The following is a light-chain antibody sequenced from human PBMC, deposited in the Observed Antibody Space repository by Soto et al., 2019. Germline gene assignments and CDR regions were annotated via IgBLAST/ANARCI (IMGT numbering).Light chain of an antibody. V-gene: IGKV1-9*01. Sequence: IQLTQSPSSLSASVGDRVTITCRASHGISSYLAWYQQKPGKALQLLIYAASTLQSVVPSRFCGSVSGTEFTLTISFLQPEDFSTYYCLQLKTYPITFGQGTRLEIK. CDR3: LQLKTYPIT. CDR2: AAS. J-gene: IGKJ5*01. CDR1: HGISSY.